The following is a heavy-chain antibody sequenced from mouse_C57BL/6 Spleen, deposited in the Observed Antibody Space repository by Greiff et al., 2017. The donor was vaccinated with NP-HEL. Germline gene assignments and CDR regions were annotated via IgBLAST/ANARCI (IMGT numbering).Heavy chain of an antibody. Sequence: VKLQQPGAELVMPGASVKLSCKASGYTFTSYWMHWVKQRPGQGLEWIGEIDPSDSYTNYNQKFKGKSTLTVDKSSSTAYMQLSSLTSEDSAVYYCARYWEGDAMDYWGQGTSVTVSS. CDR2: IDPSDSYT. CDR1: GYTFTSYW. CDR3: ARYWEGDAMDY. V-gene: IGHV1-69*01. D-gene: IGHD4-1*01. J-gene: IGHJ4*01.